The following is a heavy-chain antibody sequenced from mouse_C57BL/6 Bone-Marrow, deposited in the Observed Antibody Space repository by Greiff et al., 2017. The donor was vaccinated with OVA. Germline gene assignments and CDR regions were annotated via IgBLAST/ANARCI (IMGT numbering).Heavy chain of an antibody. CDR1: GFTFSDYG. Sequence: EVKLVESGGGLVKPGGSLKLSCAASGFTFSDYGMHWVRQAPEKGLEWVAYISSGSSTIYYADTVKGRFTISRDNAKNTLFLQMTSLRSEDTAMYYCARGYGNLFAYWSQGTLVTVSA. V-gene: IGHV5-17*01. J-gene: IGHJ3*01. CDR2: ISSGSSTI. D-gene: IGHD2-10*02. CDR3: ARGYGNLFAY.